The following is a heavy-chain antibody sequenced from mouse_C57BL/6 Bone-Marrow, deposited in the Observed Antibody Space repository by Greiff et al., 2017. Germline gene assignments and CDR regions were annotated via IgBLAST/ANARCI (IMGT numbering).Heavy chain of an antibody. CDR3: ARHTMISSSYWYFDV. J-gene: IGHJ1*03. D-gene: IGHD2-4*01. Sequence: EVKLMESGGDLVKPGGSLKLSCAASGFTFSSYGMSWVRQTPDKRLEWVATISSGGSYTYYPDSVKGRFTISRDNAKNTLYLQMSSLKSEDTAMYYCARHTMISSSYWYFDVWGTGTTVTVSS. CDR1: GFTFSSYG. V-gene: IGHV5-6*01. CDR2: ISSGGSYT.